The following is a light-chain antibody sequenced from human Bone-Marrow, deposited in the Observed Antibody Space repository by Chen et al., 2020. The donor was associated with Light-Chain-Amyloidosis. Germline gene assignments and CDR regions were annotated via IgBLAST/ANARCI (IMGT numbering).Light chain of an antibody. J-gene: IGLJ1*01. V-gene: IGLV2-14*01. Sequence: QSALTQPASVSGSPGQSINISCTGTSSDVGGDNHVSWYQQHPDKAPKLMIYEVTNRPSWVPDRFSGSKSDNTASLTISGLQTEYEADYFCSSYTITNTLVFGRGTRVTVL. CDR1: SSDVGGDNH. CDR3: SSYTITNTLV. CDR2: EVT.